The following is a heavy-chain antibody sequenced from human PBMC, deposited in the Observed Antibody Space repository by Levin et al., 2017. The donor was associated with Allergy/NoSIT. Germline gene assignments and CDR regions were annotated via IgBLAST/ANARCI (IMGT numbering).Heavy chain of an antibody. D-gene: IGHD6-19*01. CDR2: IYSGGST. V-gene: IGHV3-53*01. J-gene: IGHJ4*02. CDR1: GFTVSSNY. Sequence: AGGSLRLSCAASGFTVSSNYMSWVRQAPGKGLEWVSVIYSGGSTYYADSVKGRFTISRDNSKNTLYLQMNSLRAEDTAVYYCARGAGAGTGGGFDYWGQGTLVTVSS. CDR3: ARGAGAGTGGGFDY.